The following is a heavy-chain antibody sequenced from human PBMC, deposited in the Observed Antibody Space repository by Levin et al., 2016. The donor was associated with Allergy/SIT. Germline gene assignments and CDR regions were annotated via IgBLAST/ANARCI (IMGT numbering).Heavy chain of an antibody. CDR2: MNPNNDNT. V-gene: IGHV1-8*01. Sequence: ASVKVSCKASGYTFTIYDINWVRQATGQGLEWMGWMNPNNDNTGYAQKFQGRVTMTRNTSIGTAYMELSSLRSDDTAVYYCARGRGYYDSRQLGWYFDLWGRGTLVTVSS. CDR3: ARGRGYYDSRQLGWYFDL. D-gene: IGHD3-22*01. J-gene: IGHJ2*01. CDR1: GYTFTIYD.